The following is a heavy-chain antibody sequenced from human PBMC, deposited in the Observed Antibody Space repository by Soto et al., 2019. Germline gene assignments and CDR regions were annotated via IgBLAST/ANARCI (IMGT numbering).Heavy chain of an antibody. CDR1: GYTFTSYG. Sequence: SVKVSCKASGYTFTSYGISWVRQAPGQGLEWMGWISAYNGNTNYAQKLQGRVTMTTDTSTSTAYMELRSLRSDDTAVDYCARDGLASTVTTRYYYYGMDVWGQGTTVTVSS. D-gene: IGHD4-17*01. CDR2: ISAYNGNT. V-gene: IGHV1-18*01. CDR3: ARDGLASTVTTRYYYYGMDV. J-gene: IGHJ6*02.